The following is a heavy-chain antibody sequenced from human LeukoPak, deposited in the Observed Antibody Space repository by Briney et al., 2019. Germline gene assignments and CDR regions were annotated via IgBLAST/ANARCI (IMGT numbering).Heavy chain of an antibody. J-gene: IGHJ3*02. CDR3: ASLKNYYDSSGYLVTDAFDI. CDR2: ISVSNGDT. D-gene: IGHD3-22*01. Sequence: ASVKVSCKASGYTFTGYYLHWVRQAPGQGLEWMGWISVSNGDTYYTQKLQGRVTLTTDTSTSTAYMELRSLKSDDTAVYYCASLKNYYDSSGYLVTDAFDIWGQGTMVTVSS. V-gene: IGHV1-18*04. CDR1: GYTFTGYY.